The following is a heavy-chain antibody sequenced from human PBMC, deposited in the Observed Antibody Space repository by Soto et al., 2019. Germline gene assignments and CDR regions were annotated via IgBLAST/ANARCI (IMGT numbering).Heavy chain of an antibody. Sequence: EVQLLESGDGFIQPGGSLRLSCAASGFTFGSYAMTWVRQAPGKGLEWVSSTSASGGTTYYADSVKGRFTISRDNSTNILYLEMNSLRAEDTAVYYCAKAKYSSSWWAVYYWGQGTLVTVSS. CDR2: TSASGGTT. D-gene: IGHD6-13*01. J-gene: IGHJ4*02. CDR1: GFTFGSYA. V-gene: IGHV3-23*01. CDR3: AKAKYSSSWWAVYY.